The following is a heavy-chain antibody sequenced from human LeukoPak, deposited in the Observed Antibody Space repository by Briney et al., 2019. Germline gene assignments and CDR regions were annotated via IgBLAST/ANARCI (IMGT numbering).Heavy chain of an antibody. CDR1: GFTFTSYA. D-gene: IGHD3-22*01. Sequence: GGSLRLSCAASGFTFTSYAMSSVRQAPGKGLEWVSTICGNGGGTYYADSVKGRFTISRDNSKNTLYLQMNSLRAEDTAVYYCAKDPNYYDSSGLSGYWGQGTLVTVSS. CDR3: AKDPNYYDSSGLSGY. V-gene: IGHV3-23*01. J-gene: IGHJ4*02. CDR2: ICGNGGGT.